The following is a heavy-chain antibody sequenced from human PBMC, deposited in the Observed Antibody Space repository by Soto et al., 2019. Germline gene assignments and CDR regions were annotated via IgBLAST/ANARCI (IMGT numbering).Heavy chain of an antibody. Sequence: QVQLQESGPGLVKPSQTLSLTCTVSGGSISSGGYYWSWIRQHPGKGLEWIGYIYYSGSTYYNPSLKSRVTISVDTSKNQFSLKLSSVTAADTAVYYCARSHIVVVTAIGAFDYWGQGTLVTVSS. CDR1: GGSISSGGYY. V-gene: IGHV4-31*03. CDR2: IYYSGST. J-gene: IGHJ4*02. CDR3: ARSHIVVVTAIGAFDY. D-gene: IGHD2-21*02.